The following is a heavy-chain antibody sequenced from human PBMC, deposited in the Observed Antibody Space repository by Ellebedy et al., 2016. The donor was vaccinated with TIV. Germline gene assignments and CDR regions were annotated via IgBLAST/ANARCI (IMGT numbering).Heavy chain of an antibody. V-gene: IGHV4-59*08. J-gene: IGHJ4*02. Sequence: SETLSLTXTVSGGSISSYYWSWIRQPPGKGLEWIGYIYYSGSTYYNPSLKSRVTISVDTSKNQFSLKLSSVTAADTAVYYCARQGLDCSSTSCAKNFDYWGQGTLVTVSS. CDR2: IYYSGST. CDR3: ARQGLDCSSTSCAKNFDY. CDR1: GGSISSYY. D-gene: IGHD2-2*01.